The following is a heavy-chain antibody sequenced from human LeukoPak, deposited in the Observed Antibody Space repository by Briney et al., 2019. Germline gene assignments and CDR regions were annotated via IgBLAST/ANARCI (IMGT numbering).Heavy chain of an antibody. D-gene: IGHD4-23*01. CDR3: ATVTVVGGGEYFDL. CDR1: GGSISSSSYY. CDR2: IYHSGST. J-gene: IGHJ2*01. Sequence: PSETLSLTCTVSGGSISSSSYYWGWIRQPPGKGLEWIGSIYHSGSTYYNPSLKSRVTISVDTSKNQFSLKLSSVTAADTAVYYCATVTVVGGGEYFDLWGRGTLVTVSS. V-gene: IGHV4-39*07.